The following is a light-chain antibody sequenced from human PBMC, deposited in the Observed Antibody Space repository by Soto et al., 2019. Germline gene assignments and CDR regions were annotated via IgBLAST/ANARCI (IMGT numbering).Light chain of an antibody. Sequence: SYELTQPSSLSVSPGQTARITCSGDAFPNQYAYWYQQKPGQAPVMVISKDIGRPSGIPERFSGFSSGTTVTLTISEVQPEDEADYYCQSTDSSGTSVVFGGGTKVTVL. J-gene: IGLJ3*02. CDR1: AFPNQY. CDR3: QSTDSSGTSVV. CDR2: KDI. V-gene: IGLV3-25*03.